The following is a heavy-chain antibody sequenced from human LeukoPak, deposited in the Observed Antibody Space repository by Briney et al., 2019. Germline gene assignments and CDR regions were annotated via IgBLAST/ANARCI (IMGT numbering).Heavy chain of an antibody. D-gene: IGHD4-17*01. CDR2: IDWDDDK. J-gene: IGHJ4*02. CDR3: ARATTVTTSGRTFDY. CDR1: GFSLSTSGMC. V-gene: IGHV2-70*11. Sequence: SGPTLVNPTQTLTLTCTFSGFSLSTSGMCVSWIRQPPGKALEWLARIDWDDDKYYSTSLKTRLTISKDTSKNQVVLTMTNMDPVDTATYYCARATTVTTSGRTFDYWGQGTVVTVSS.